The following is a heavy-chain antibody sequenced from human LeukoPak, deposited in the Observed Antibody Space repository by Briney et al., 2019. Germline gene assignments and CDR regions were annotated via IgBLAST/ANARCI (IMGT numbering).Heavy chain of an antibody. J-gene: IGHJ4*02. Sequence: PGGSLRLSCAASGFTFSSYSMSWVRQAPGKGLEWVSSISSSSSYTYYADSVKGRFTISRDNAKNSLYLQMNSLRAEDTAVYYCARVSDYVWGSYRRGLDYWGQGTLVTVSS. CDR1: GFTFSSYS. CDR2: ISSSSSYT. V-gene: IGHV3-21*01. D-gene: IGHD3-16*02. CDR3: ARVSDYVWGSYRRGLDY.